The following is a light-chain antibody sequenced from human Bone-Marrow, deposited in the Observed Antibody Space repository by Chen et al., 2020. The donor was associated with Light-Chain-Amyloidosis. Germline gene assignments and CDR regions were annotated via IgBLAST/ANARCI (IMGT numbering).Light chain of an antibody. Sequence: SYELTQPPSVSVSPGQTARITCSGDDLPTKYAYWYQQKPGQAPVLVIHRDTERPSGISERFTGSSSGTTATLTIMEVQAEDEADYHCQATDSSGTYEVIFGGGTKLTVL. J-gene: IGLJ2*01. V-gene: IGLV3-25*03. CDR2: RDT. CDR1: DLPTKY. CDR3: QATDSSGTYEVI.